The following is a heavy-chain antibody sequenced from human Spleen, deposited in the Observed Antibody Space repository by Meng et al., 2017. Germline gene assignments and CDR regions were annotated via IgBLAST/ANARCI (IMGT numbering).Heavy chain of an antibody. Sequence: QGSLVQFGAELKKPGASAKVPLKASGYAFTMYDITWVRQATGQGLEWMRWMNPKSGNTGYAQKFQGRVTLTTDTSTSTGYMELRSLTSDDTAVYYCATRGNPYLDRWGQGTLVTVSS. CDR2: MNPKSGNT. CDR1: GYAFTMYD. CDR3: ATRGNPYLDR. V-gene: IGHV1-8*01. J-gene: IGHJ4*02.